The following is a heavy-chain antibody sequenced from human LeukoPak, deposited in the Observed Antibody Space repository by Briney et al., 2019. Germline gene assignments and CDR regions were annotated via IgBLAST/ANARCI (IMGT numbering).Heavy chain of an antibody. D-gene: IGHD3-3*02. CDR2: INGDGTAT. CDR1: GITFSNYW. J-gene: IGHJ3*01. Sequence: GGFLRLSCGVSGITFSNYWMHWVRQAPGKGLVWVSRINGDGTATGYADSVQGRFTISRDNAKSTLYLQINNVRGEDTAVYYCVTRRPDILPLDDTFDVWGQGTMVAVSS. V-gene: IGHV3-74*01. CDR3: VTRRPDILPLDDTFDV.